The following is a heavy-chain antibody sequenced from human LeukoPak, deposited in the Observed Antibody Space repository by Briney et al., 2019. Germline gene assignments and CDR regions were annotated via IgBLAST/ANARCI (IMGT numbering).Heavy chain of an antibody. D-gene: IGHD5-24*01. J-gene: IGHJ4*02. V-gene: IGHV4-34*01. CDR2: INDSEST. Sequence: SETLSLTCAVYGGSFSGHFWSWIRQTPEKGLEWIGEINDSESTNYNPSLKSRVTISADMSKNQFSLKLSSMTAADTALYYCARGTDGMATVFDYWGQGTLVTVSS. CDR3: ARGTDGMATVFDY. CDR1: GGSFSGHF.